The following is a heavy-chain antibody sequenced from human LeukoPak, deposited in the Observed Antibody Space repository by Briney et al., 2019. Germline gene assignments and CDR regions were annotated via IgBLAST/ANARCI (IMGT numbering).Heavy chain of an antibody. V-gene: IGHV4-4*02. CDR3: ARQGDYYYYYYYMDV. CDR2: IYHSGST. D-gene: IGHD4-17*01. J-gene: IGHJ6*03. CDR1: GGSISSSNW. Sequence: SETLSLTCAVSGGSISSSNWWSWVRQPPGKGLEWIGEIYHSGSTNYNPSLKSRVTISVDTSKNQFSLKLSSVTAADTAVYYCARQGDYYYYYYYMDVWGKGTTVTISS.